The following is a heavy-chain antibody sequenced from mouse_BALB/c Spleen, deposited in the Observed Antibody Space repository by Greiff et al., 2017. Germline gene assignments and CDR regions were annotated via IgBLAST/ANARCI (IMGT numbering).Heavy chain of an antibody. J-gene: IGHJ3*01. Sequence: ESGPGLVKPSQSLSLTCTVTGYSITSDYAWNWIRQFPGNKLEWMGYISYSGSTSYNPSLKSRISITRDTSKNQFFLQLNSVTTEDTATYYCAAYGNYGFAYWGQGTLVTVSA. CDR2: ISYSGST. V-gene: IGHV3-2*02. D-gene: IGHD2-1*01. CDR3: AAYGNYGFAY. CDR1: GYSITSDYA.